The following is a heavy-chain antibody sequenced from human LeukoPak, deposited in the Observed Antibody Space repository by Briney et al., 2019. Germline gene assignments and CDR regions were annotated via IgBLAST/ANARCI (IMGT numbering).Heavy chain of an antibody. J-gene: IGHJ4*02. V-gene: IGHV3-33*06. Sequence: PGGSLRLXCAASGFTFSTYGMHWVRQAPGKGLEWVAVIWYDGSNKFYADSVKGRFTISRDNSKNTLYLQMNSLRAEDTAVYYCAKGHYGSGSYFDYWGQGTLVTVSS. CDR1: GFTFSTYG. CDR3: AKGHYGSGSYFDY. CDR2: IWYDGSNK. D-gene: IGHD3-10*01.